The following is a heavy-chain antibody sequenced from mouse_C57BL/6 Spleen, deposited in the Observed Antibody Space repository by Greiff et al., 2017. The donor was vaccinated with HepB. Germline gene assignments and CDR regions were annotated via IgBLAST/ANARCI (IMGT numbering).Heavy chain of an antibody. CDR2: IYPGSGST. CDR3: ARSGGYDHYFDY. D-gene: IGHD2-3*01. J-gene: IGHJ2*01. CDR1: GYTFTSYW. Sequence: VQLQQSGAELVKPGASVKMSCKASGYTFTSYWITWVKQRPGQGLEWIGDIYPGSGSTNYNEKFKSKATLTVDTSSSTAYMQLSSLTSEDSAVYDCARSGGYDHYFDYWGQGTTLTVSS. V-gene: IGHV1-55*01.